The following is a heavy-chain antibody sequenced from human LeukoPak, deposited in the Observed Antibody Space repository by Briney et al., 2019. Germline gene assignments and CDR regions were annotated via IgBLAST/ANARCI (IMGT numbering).Heavy chain of an antibody. CDR1: GFTFSNAW. CDR2: IKSKTDGGTT. V-gene: IGHV3-15*01. Sequence: PGGSLRLSCAASGFTFSNAWMSWVRQAPGKGLEWVGRIKSKTDGGTTDYAAPVKGRFTISRDDSKNTLYLQMNSLKTEDTAVYYYTTDHLGSRGVQLWFDDAFDIWGQGTMVTVSS. CDR3: TTDHLGSRGVQLWFDDAFDI. J-gene: IGHJ3*02. D-gene: IGHD5-18*01.